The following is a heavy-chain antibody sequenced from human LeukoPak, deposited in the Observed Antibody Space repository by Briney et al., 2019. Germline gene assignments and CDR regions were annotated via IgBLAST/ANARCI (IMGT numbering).Heavy chain of an antibody. CDR3: ARDCSGGSCYSWPYYYYGMDV. Sequence: PGGSLRLSCAASGFTFSSYGMHWVRQAPGKGLEWVAVISYDGSNKYYADSVKGRFTISRDNSKNTLYLQMNSLRAEDTAVYYCARDCSGGSCYSWPYYYYGMDVWGQGTTVTVSS. D-gene: IGHD2-15*01. J-gene: IGHJ6*02. V-gene: IGHV3-30*03. CDR2: ISYDGSNK. CDR1: GFTFSSYG.